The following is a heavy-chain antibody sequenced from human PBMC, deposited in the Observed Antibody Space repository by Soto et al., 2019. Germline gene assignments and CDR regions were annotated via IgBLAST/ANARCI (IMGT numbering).Heavy chain of an antibody. CDR1: GGTFSSYT. CDR2: IIPILGIA. CDR3: ARDGYCSGGSCYSSGAFDI. V-gene: IGHV1-69*04. J-gene: IGHJ3*02. D-gene: IGHD2-15*01. Sequence: ASVKVSCKASGGTFSSYTISWVRQAPGQGLEWMGRIIPILGIANYAQKFQGRVTITADKSTSTAYMELSSLRSEDTAVYYCARDGYCSGGSCYSSGAFDIWGQGTMVTVSS.